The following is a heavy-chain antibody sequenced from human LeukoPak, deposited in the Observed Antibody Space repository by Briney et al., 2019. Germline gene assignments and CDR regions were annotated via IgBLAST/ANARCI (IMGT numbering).Heavy chain of an antibody. V-gene: IGHV3-48*02. D-gene: IGHD3-10*01. J-gene: IGHJ3*02. CDR2: ISSSSSTI. Sequence: GGSLRLSCAASGFTFSSYSMNWVRQAPGKGLEWVSYISSSSSTIYYADSVKGRFTISRANAKNSLYLQMNSLRDEDTSVYYCARDGKVRGVIIWDAFDIWGQETMVSVSS. CDR3: ARDGKVRGVIIWDAFDI. CDR1: GFTFSSYS.